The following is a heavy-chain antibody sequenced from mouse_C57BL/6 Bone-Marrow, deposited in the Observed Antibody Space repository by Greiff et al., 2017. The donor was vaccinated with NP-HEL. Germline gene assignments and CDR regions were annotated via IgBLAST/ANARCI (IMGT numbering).Heavy chain of an antibody. CDR2: INPSNGGT. CDR3: AREGRWVRRGYWYFDV. V-gene: IGHV1-53*01. J-gene: IGHJ1*03. CDR1: GYTFTSYR. D-gene: IGHD2-2*01. Sequence: QVQLQQSGTELVKPGTSVKLSCKSSGYTFTSYRMHWVKQRHGQGLEWIGNINPSNGGTNYNEKFKSKATLTVDQSSSTAYMQLSSLTSDDSAVYYCAREGRWVRRGYWYFDVWDTGTTVTVSS.